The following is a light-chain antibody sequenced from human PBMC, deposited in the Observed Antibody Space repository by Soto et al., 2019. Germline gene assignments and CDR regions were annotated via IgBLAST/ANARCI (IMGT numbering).Light chain of an antibody. Sequence: QLVLTQAPSASASLGVSVKLTCTLSSGHSSYAIAWQQQKPTKGPRFLMKVNSDGRHTKGDGIPDRFSGSSSGAERYLTISNLQSEDEADYYCQTWGTYVVFGGGTKLTVL. V-gene: IGLV4-69*01. CDR1: SGHSSYA. CDR3: QTWGTYVV. CDR2: VNSDGRH. J-gene: IGLJ2*01.